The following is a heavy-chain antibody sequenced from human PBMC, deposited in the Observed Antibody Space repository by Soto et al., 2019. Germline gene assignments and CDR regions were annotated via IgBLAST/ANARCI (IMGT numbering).Heavy chain of an antibody. CDR2: ISWDGGST. CDR1: GFTFDDYT. J-gene: IGHJ4*02. CDR3: AKGFNSRGWLFDY. Sequence: GGSLRLSCAASGFTFDDYTMHWVRQAPGKGLEWVSLISWDGGSTYYADSVKGRFTISRDNSKNSLYLQMNSLRTEDTALYYCAKGFNSRGWLFDYWGQGTLVTVSS. D-gene: IGHD6-19*01. V-gene: IGHV3-43*01.